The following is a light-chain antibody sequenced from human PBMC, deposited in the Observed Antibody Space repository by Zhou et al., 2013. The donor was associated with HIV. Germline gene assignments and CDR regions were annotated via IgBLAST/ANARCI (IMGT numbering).Light chain of an antibody. V-gene: IGKV1-9*01. CDR1: QGIGSY. CDR2: AAS. Sequence: IQLTQSPSSLSASVGDRVTITCRASQGIGSYLAWYQQKPGKAPKLLISAASTLQSGVPLRFSGSGSGTDFTLTISSLQPEDFATYSCLQVNSYPFTFGPGTKVDIK. J-gene: IGKJ3*01. CDR3: LQVNSYPFT.